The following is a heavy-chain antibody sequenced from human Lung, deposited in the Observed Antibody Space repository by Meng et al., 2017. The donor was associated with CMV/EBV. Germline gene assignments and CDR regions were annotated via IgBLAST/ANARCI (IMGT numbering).Heavy chain of an antibody. CDR1: GYTFTGYD. V-gene: IGHV1-2*04. J-gene: IGHJ5*02. D-gene: IGHD1-1*01. CDR2: INPNTGGT. Sequence: QVQLVQSGSELKKPGASVKVSCRASGYTFTGYDIHWVRQAPGQGLEWMGWINPNTGGTKYAQKFQGWVTLTRDTSISTAYMELSRLRSDDTAVYYCARGRYELIWGLFDPWGQGTLVTVSS. CDR3: ARGRYELIWGLFDP.